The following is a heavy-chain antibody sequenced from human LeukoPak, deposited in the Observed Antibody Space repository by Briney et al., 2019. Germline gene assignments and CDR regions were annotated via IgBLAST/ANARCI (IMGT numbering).Heavy chain of an antibody. CDR3: ARQSSGWYRHSHWYFDL. CDR2: IYYSGST. CDR1: GGSISSSSYY. J-gene: IGHJ2*01. V-gene: IGHV4-39*01. Sequence: SETLSLTCTVSGGSISSSSYYWGWIRQPPGKGLEWIGSIYYSGSTYYNPSLKSRVTISVDTSKNQFSLKLSSVTAADTAVYYCARQSSGWYRHSHWYFDLWGRGTLVTVSS. D-gene: IGHD6-19*01.